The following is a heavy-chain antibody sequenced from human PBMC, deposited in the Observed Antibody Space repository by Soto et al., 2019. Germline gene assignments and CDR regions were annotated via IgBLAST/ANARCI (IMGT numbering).Heavy chain of an antibody. CDR3: ARAPRITIFGVVINYGMDV. CDR2: INHSGST. V-gene: IGHV4-34*01. J-gene: IGHJ6*02. D-gene: IGHD3-3*01. Sequence: NPSETLSLTCAVYGGSFSGYYWSWIRQPPGKGLEWIGEINHSGSTNYNPSLKSRVTISVDTSKNQFSLKLSSVTAADTAVYYCARAPRITIFGVVINYGMDVWGQGTTVTVSS. CDR1: GGSFSGYY.